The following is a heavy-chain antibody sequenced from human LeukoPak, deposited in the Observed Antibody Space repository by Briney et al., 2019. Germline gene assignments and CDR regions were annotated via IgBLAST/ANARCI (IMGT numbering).Heavy chain of an antibody. J-gene: IGHJ5*02. CDR2: INSDGSST. CDR1: GFTSSSYW. V-gene: IGHV3-74*01. D-gene: IGHD3-10*01. CDR3: ARCSSNSWFDP. Sequence: GGSLRLSCAASGFTSSSYWMHWVRQAPGKGLVWVSRINSDGSSTSYADSVKGRFTISRDNAKNTLYLQMNSLRAEDTAVYYCARCSSNSWFDPWGQGTLVTVSS.